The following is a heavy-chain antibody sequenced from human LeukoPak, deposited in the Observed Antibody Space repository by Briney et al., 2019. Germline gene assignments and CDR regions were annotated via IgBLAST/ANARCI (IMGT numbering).Heavy chain of an antibody. Sequence: ASVKVSCKASRYTFTVYYMHWVRQAPGQGLEWMGWINPTSGGTNYAQKFQGRVTMTRDTSISTAYMDLSRLRSDDTAVYYCARGYGGGSGGSTRPYYYDYYMDVWGKGTTVTVSS. J-gene: IGHJ6*03. CDR2: INPTSGGT. D-gene: IGHD2-15*01. CDR1: RYTFTVYY. CDR3: ARGYGGGSGGSTRPYYYDYYMDV. V-gene: IGHV1-2*02.